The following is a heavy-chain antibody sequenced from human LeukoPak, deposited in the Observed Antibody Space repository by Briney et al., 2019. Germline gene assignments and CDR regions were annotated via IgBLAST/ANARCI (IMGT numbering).Heavy chain of an antibody. Sequence: GGSLRLSCAASGFTFSSYWMHWVRQAPGKGLVWVSRVNPQGSDTSYTDSVKGRFTTSRDNAKDSLHLQMDNLRAEDTAVYYCARARWSSTGWFLGYWGQGTLVAVSS. CDR3: ARARWSSTGWFLGY. CDR2: VNPQGSDT. D-gene: IGHD6-19*01. J-gene: IGHJ4*02. CDR1: GFTFSSYW. V-gene: IGHV3-74*01.